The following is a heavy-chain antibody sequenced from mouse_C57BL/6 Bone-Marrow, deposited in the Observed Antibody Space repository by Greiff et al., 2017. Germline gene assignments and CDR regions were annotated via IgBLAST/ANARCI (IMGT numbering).Heavy chain of an antibody. CDR2: IDPENGDT. J-gene: IGHJ4*01. V-gene: IGHV14-4*01. D-gene: IGHD1-1*01. Sequence: EVQLQQSGAELVRPGASVKLSCTASGFNIKDDYMHWVKQRPEQGLEWIGWIDPENGDTEYASKFQGKATITADTSSNTAYLQLSSLTSEDTAVYYCTLFITTPFYAMDYWGQGTSVTVSS. CDR1: GFNIKDDY. CDR3: TLFITTPFYAMDY.